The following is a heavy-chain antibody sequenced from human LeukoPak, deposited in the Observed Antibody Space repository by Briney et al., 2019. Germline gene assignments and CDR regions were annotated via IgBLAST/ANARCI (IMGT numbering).Heavy chain of an antibody. V-gene: IGHV4-4*07. J-gene: IGHJ4*02. D-gene: IGHD1-7*01. CDR3: ARNWNYIDY. CDR1: GGSISRYH. CDR2: IYTSGST. Sequence: PETLSLTCTVSGGSISRYHWICIPQPAGKGLEWIGRIYTSGSTNYSPSLRSRVTMSVDTSKNQFSLKLSSVTAADTAVYYCARNWNYIDYWGQGTLVTVSS.